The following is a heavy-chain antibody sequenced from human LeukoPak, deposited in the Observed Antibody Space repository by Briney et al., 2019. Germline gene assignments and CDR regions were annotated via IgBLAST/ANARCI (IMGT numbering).Heavy chain of an antibody. V-gene: IGHV3-48*04. J-gene: IGHJ4*02. D-gene: IGHD3-16*01. CDR2: ISSSGNTI. CDR3: ASGYDYDYVR. CDR1: GFTFSSYW. Sequence: GGSLRLSCAASGFTFSSYWMSWVRQAPGKGLEWVSYISSSGNTIYYADSVKGRFTISRDNAKNSLYLQMNSLRAVDTAVYYCASGYDYDYVRWGQGTLVTVSS.